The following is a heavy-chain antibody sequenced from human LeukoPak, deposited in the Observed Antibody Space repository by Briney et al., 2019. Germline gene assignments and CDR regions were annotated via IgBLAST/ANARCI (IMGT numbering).Heavy chain of an antibody. CDR1: GFTFSRYW. CDR2: IKQDGSDK. CDR3: ARAYSSGRYCDY. V-gene: IGHV3-7*01. Sequence: GGSLTLSCEASGFTFSRYWMGWVRQAPGKGPEWVANIKQDGSDKYYADSVKGRFTVSRDNAKNSLYLQMNSLRAEDTAVYYCARAYSSGRYCDYWGQGTLVSVSS. D-gene: IGHD3-22*01. J-gene: IGHJ4*02.